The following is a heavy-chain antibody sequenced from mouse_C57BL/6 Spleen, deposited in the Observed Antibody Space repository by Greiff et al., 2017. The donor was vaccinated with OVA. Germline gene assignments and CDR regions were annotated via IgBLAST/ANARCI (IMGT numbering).Heavy chain of an antibody. CDR3: TRTGGSSYVGYFDV. CDR2: IDPETGGT. J-gene: IGHJ1*03. CDR1: GYTFTDYE. V-gene: IGHV1-15*01. D-gene: IGHD1-1*01. Sequence: QVQLKQSGAELVRPGASVTLSCKASGYTFTDYEMHWVKQTPVHGLEWIGAIDPETGGTAYNQKFKGKAILTADKSSSTAYMELRSLTSEDSAVYYCTRTGGSSYVGYFDVWGTGTTVTVSS.